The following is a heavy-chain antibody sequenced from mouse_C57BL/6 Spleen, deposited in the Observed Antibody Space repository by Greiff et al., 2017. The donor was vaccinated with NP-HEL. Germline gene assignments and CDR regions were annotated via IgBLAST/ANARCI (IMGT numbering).Heavy chain of an antibody. V-gene: IGHV1-61*01. CDR3: ARRGQPLDY. CDR1: GYTFTSYW. D-gene: IGHD6-1*01. Sequence: QVQLKQPGAELVRPGSSVKLSCKASGYTFTSYWMDWVKQRPGQGLEWIGNIYPSDSETHYNQKFKDKATLTVDKSSSTAYMQLSSLTSEDSAVYFCARRGQPLDYWGQGTTLTVSS. CDR2: IYPSDSET. J-gene: IGHJ2*01.